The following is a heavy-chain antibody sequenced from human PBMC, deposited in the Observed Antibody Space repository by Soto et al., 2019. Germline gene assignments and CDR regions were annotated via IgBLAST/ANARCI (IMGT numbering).Heavy chain of an antibody. CDR1: GFTFSNYA. Sequence: QVQLVESGGGVVQPGRSLRLSCAASGFTFSNYAMHWVRQAPGKGLEWVAVISYDGSNKYYADSVKGRFTISRDNSKNTLYVQMNSLRAEDTAVYYCARAGVYGSSSGPNEVDVWGQGTTVIVSS. V-gene: IGHV3-30-3*01. CDR2: ISYDGSNK. CDR3: ARAGVYGSSSGPNEVDV. J-gene: IGHJ6*02. D-gene: IGHD6-6*01.